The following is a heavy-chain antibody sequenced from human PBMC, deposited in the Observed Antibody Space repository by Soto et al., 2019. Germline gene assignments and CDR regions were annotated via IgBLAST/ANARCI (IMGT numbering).Heavy chain of an antibody. CDR2: IIPILGIA. J-gene: IGHJ4*02. CDR1: GGTFSSYT. V-gene: IGHV1-69*02. D-gene: IGHD6-13*01. Sequence: SVKVSCKASGGTFSSYTISWVRQAPGQGLEWMGRIIPILGIANYAQKFQGRVTITADKSTSTAYMELSSLRSEDTAVYYCASGEQQLVSFDYWGQGTLVTVSS. CDR3: ASGEQQLVSFDY.